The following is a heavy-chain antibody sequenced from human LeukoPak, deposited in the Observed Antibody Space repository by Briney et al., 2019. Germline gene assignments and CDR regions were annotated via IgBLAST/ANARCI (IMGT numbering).Heavy chain of an antibody. V-gene: IGHV4-39*07. CDR2: IYYSGST. Sequence: SETLSLTCTVSGGSISSSSYYWGWIRQPPGKGLEWIGSIYYSGSTYYNPSLKSRVTISVDTSKNQFSLKLRSVTAADTAAYYCARKAPGTLDLWGRGTLVTVSS. CDR3: ARKAPGTLDL. J-gene: IGHJ2*01. CDR1: GGSISSSSYY.